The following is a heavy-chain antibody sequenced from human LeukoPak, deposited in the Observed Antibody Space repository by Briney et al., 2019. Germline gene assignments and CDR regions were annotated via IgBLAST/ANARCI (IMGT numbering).Heavy chain of an antibody. CDR3: ARILVDTAMGIDY. J-gene: IGHJ4*02. CDR2: ISYDGSNK. V-gene: IGHV3-30-3*01. Sequence: GGSPRLSCAASGFTFSSYAMHWVRQAPGKGLESVAVISYDGSNKYYADSVKGRFTISRDNSKNTLYLQMNSLRAEDTAVYYCARILVDTAMGIDYWGQGTLVTVSS. D-gene: IGHD5-18*01. CDR1: GFTFSSYA.